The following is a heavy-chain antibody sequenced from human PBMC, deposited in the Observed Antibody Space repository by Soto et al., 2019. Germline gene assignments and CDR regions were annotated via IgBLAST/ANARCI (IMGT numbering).Heavy chain of an antibody. J-gene: IGHJ5*02. D-gene: IGHD6-19*01. CDR1: GGSVRSDSYY. Sequence: QVQLQESGPGLVKPSETLSLTCTVSGGSVRSDSYYWNWIRQPPEKGLEWIGYIYYTGSTNYNPSLKGRVTIAVDTSKNQFSLELSSVTAADTAVYYCARETIGSAWQPNWFDPWGQGTLVTVSS. CDR3: ARETIGSAWQPNWFDP. V-gene: IGHV4-61*01. CDR2: IYYTGST.